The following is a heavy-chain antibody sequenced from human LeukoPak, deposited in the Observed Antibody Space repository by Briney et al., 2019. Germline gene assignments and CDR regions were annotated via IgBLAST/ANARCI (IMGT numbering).Heavy chain of an antibody. Sequence: PGGSLRLSCAASGFTFSSYAMHWVRQAPGKGLEWVAVISYDGSNKYYADSVKGRFTISRDNSKNTLYLQMNSLRAEDTAVYYCARATYYYDSSGYSNFDYWGQGTLVTVSS. V-gene: IGHV3-30-3*01. CDR1: GFTFSSYA. J-gene: IGHJ4*02. CDR3: ARATYYYDSSGYSNFDY. CDR2: ISYDGSNK. D-gene: IGHD3-22*01.